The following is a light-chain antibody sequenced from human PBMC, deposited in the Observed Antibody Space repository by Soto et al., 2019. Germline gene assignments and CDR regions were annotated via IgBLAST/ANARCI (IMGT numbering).Light chain of an antibody. V-gene: IGKV3-20*01. J-gene: IGKJ1*01. CDR3: QQYDSPPPT. CDR1: QSVNSNY. Sequence: PGDRATLSCRASQSVNSNYLAWYQRKPGQAPRLLIYGASNRATDIPYRFSASGSGTDFTLTITRLEAEDFAVYYCQQYDSPPPTFGQGTKVEVK. CDR2: GAS.